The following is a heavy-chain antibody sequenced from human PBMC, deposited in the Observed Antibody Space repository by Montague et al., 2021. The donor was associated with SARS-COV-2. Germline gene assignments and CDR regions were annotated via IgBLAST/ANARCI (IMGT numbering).Heavy chain of an antibody. CDR3: ARRGSNLLPVATTIGGFDI. Sequence: SETLSLTCTVSGGSISSNNYYWDWIRQPPGKGLEWIGSIYDSGTTYYXXXLKSRVTIFVDTSKNHFSLKLNSVTAADTAVYYCARRGSNLLPVATTIGGFDIWGQGTMVTVSS. CDR1: GGSISSNNYY. J-gene: IGHJ3*02. D-gene: IGHD5-12*01. V-gene: IGHV4-39*02. CDR2: IYDSGTT.